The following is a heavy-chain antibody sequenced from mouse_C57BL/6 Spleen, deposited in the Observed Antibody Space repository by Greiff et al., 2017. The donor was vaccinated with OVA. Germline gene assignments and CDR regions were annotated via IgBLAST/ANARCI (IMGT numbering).Heavy chain of an antibody. Sequence: QVQLQQSGAELVRPGASVKLSCKASGYTFTDYYINWVKQRPGQGLEWIARIYPGSGNTYYNEKFKGKATLTAEKSSSTAYMQLSSLTSEDSAVYFCAREGTPRAMDYWGQGTSVTVSS. CDR3: AREGTPRAMDY. CDR2: IYPGSGNT. V-gene: IGHV1-76*01. CDR1: GYTFTDYY. J-gene: IGHJ4*01.